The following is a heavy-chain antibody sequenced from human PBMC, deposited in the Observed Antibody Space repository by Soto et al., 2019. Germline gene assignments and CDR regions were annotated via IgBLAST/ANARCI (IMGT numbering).Heavy chain of an antibody. J-gene: IGHJ4*01. Sequence: QVRLVQSGAEVKKPGASVKVSCKASGYTFTSYDINWVRQATGQGLEWMGWMNPNSGNTGYAQKCQCRVTMTRNTSRSTAYMELSSQRSEDTAVYYCARGLTPEYFDYWGQGTLVTVSS. D-gene: IGHD3-16*01. CDR1: GYTFTSYD. CDR2: MNPNSGNT. V-gene: IGHV1-8*01. CDR3: ARGLTPEYFDY.